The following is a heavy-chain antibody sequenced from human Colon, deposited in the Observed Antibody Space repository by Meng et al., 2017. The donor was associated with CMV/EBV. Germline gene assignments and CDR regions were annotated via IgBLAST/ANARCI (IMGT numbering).Heavy chain of an antibody. CDR3: AKVWVSEYYYYYGMDV. CDR2: ITGSGGTT. V-gene: IGHV3-23*01. J-gene: IGHJ6*02. Sequence: GFPASAYAMNWVRQAPGKGPEWISGITGSGGTTYYADSVKGRFTISRDNSKNTLYLQMNSLRAEDTAVYFCAKVWVSEYYYYYGMDVWGQGTLVTVSS. CDR1: GFPASAYA. D-gene: IGHD3-16*01.